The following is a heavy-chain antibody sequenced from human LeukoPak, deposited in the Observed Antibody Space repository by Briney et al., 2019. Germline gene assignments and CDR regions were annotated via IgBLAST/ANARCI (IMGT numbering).Heavy chain of an antibody. CDR2: ISSSGSTI. J-gene: IGHJ4*02. CDR1: GSTFSDYY. V-gene: IGHV3-11*01. D-gene: IGHD2-2*02. Sequence: GGSLRLSCAASGSTFSDYYMSWIRQAPGKGLEWVSYISSSGSTIYYADSVKGRFTISRDNAKNSLYLQMNSLRAEDTAVYYCVRDRGKCSSTSCYTYWGQGTLVTVSS. CDR3: VRDRGKCSSTSCYTY.